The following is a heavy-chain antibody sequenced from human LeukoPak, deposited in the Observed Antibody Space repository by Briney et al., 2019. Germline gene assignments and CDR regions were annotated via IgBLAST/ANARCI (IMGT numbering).Heavy chain of an antibody. D-gene: IGHD3-22*01. CDR3: ARAPSEIGGYYPEYFRH. J-gene: IGHJ1*01. CDR1: GFTFSSYL. V-gene: IGHV3-74*01. CDR2: IKSDGST. Sequence: GGSLRPSCASFGFTFSSYLMHRVRQAPGKGLVWVSRIKSDGSTNYADSVKGRFTISRDNAKNTVSLQMNSLRAEDTGVYYCARAPSEIGGYYPEYFRHWGQGTLVTVSS.